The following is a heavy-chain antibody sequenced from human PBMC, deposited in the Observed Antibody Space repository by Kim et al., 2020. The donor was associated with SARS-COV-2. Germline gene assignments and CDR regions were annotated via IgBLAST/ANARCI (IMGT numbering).Heavy chain of an antibody. CDR2: ST. J-gene: IGHJ4*02. Sequence: STYYADSVKGRFTISRDNSNNTLYLQMNSLRAEDTAVYYCARGIYYYFDYWGQGTLVTVSS. D-gene: IGHD1-26*01. V-gene: IGHV3-23*01. CDR3: ARGIYYYFDY.